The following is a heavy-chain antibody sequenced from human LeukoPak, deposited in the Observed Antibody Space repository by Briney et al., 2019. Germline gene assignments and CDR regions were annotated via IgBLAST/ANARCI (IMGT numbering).Heavy chain of an antibody. Sequence: ASVKVSCKASGYTFTNYGISWVRQAPGQGLEWMGWISAYTGNTNYAQNFQGRVTMTTDTSTSTAYMELRSLRSDDTAVYYCARSGVGYFYDNSGYYPLDYWGQGTLVTVSS. J-gene: IGHJ4*02. CDR1: GYTFTNYG. D-gene: IGHD3-22*01. V-gene: IGHV1-18*01. CDR3: ARSGVGYFYDNSGYYPLDY. CDR2: ISAYTGNT.